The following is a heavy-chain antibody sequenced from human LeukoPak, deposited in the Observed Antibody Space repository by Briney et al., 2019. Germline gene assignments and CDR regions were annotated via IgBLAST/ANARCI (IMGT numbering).Heavy chain of an antibody. CDR3: AKFRDYSNLYYFDY. V-gene: IGHV3-23*01. CDR2: ISGSGGGT. J-gene: IGHJ4*02. D-gene: IGHD4-11*01. Sequence: PGGSLRLSCAASGFTFSSYAMSWVRQAPGKGLEWVSAISGSGGGTYYADSVKGRFTISRDNSKNTLYLQMNSLRAEDTAVYYCAKFRDYSNLYYFDYWGQGTLVTVSS. CDR1: GFTFSSYA.